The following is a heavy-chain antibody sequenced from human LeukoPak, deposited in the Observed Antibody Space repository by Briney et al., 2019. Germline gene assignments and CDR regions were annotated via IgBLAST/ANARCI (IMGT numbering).Heavy chain of an antibody. CDR3: ARDPSSGWYHAFDI. Sequence: SVKVSCKASGGTFSSYAISWVRQAPGQGLEWMGRIIPIFGTANYAQKFQGRVTITTDESTSTAYMELSSLRSEDTAVYYRARDPSSGWYHAFDIWGQGTMVTVSS. D-gene: IGHD6-19*01. CDR2: IIPIFGTA. J-gene: IGHJ3*02. V-gene: IGHV1-69*05. CDR1: GGTFSSYA.